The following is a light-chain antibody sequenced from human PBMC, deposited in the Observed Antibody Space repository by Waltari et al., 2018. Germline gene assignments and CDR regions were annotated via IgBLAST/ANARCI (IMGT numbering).Light chain of an antibody. CDR2: GAS. CDR3: HQYNNWPYS. CDR1: QNINSN. V-gene: IGKV3-15*01. Sequence: EIVMTQSPASLSVSPGESATLSCRASQNINSNLAWYQQKIGQAPRLLLSGASTRAIGVPPRFSGSGSGTEFTLTISSLQSEDFAVYYCHQYNNWPYSFGQGTKLEI. J-gene: IGKJ2*03.